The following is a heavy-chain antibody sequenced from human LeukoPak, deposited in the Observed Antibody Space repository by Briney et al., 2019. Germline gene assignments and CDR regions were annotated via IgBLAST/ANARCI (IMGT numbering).Heavy chain of an antibody. CDR1: GFTYTNYW. Sequence: GGSLRLSCVASGFTYTNYWMAWVRQAPGKGLEWVANIKGDGSNKNLADSVKGRFTVSRDNAKNSLYLEMNNLRAEDTALYSCARDVPWGYFDYWGQGTLVTSSS. CDR2: IKGDGSNK. CDR3: ARDVPWGYFDY. J-gene: IGHJ4*02. V-gene: IGHV3-7*03. D-gene: IGHD7-27*01.